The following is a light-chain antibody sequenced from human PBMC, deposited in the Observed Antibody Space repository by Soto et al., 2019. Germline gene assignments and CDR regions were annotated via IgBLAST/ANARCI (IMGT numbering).Light chain of an antibody. CDR3: AAWDDSLSGYV. V-gene: IGLV1-47*01. CDR1: RSDIGSNY. J-gene: IGLJ1*01. Sequence: QSVLTQPPSASGTPGQTVIISCSGSRSDIGSNYVYWYQQLPGTAPKLLIYRNNQRPSGVPDRFSGSKSGTSASLAISGLRSEDEADYYCAAWDDSLSGYVFGTGTKVTVL. CDR2: RNN.